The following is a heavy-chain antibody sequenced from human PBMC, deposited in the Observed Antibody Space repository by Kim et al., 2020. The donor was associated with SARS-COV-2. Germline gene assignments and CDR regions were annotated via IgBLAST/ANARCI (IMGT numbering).Heavy chain of an antibody. J-gene: IGHJ4*02. CDR2: SNK. CDR3: ARASLYFDY. D-gene: IGHD2-2*01. Sequence: SNKDYADSVKGRFSISRDNSKHTLYLQMNSLSAEDTAVYYCARASLYFDYWGQGTLVTVSS. V-gene: IGHV3-30*01.